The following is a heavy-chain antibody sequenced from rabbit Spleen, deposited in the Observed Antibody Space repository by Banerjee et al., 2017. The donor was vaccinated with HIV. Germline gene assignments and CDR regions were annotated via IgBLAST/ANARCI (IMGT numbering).Heavy chain of an antibody. CDR3: ARNDVGYPGYGHAIDL. CDR2: INAITGKA. Sequence: QSLEESGGDLVKPGASLTLTCTASGFSFSNKAVMCWVRQAPGKGLQWIACINAITGKAVYATWAKGRFTFSKTSSTTVTLQMTSLTAADTATYFCARNDVGYPGYGHAIDLWGQGTLVTVS. V-gene: IGHV1S40*01. CDR1: GFSFSNKAV. D-gene: IGHD7-1*01. J-gene: IGHJ4*01.